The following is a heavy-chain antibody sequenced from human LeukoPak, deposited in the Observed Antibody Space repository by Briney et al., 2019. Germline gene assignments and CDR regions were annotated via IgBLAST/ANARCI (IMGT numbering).Heavy chain of an antibody. CDR1: GFTFSSYA. V-gene: IGHV3-23*01. CDR3: ARSGRPDYDFWSGYYADY. CDR2: ISGSGGST. D-gene: IGHD3-3*01. J-gene: IGHJ4*02. Sequence: GGSLRLSCAASGFTFSSYAMSWVRQAPGKGLEWVSAISGSGGSTYYADSVKGRFTISRDNSKNTLYLQMNSLRAEDTAVYYCARSGRPDYDFWSGYYADYWGQGTLVTVSS.